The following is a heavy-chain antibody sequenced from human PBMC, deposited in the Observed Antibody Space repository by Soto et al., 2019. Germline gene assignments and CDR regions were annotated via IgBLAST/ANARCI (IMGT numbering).Heavy chain of an antibody. CDR1: GVTFISYA. V-gene: IGHV1-69*06. J-gene: IGHJ6*02. D-gene: IGHD6-13*01. CDR2: IIPIFGTA. CDR3: ARDLSAAAGLPYYYYYGMDV. Sequence: SSVKVSFKSSGVTFISYAISWVRQAPGQGLEWMGGIIPIFGTANYAQKFQGRVTITADKSTSTAYMELSSLRSEDTAVYYCARDLSAAAGLPYYYYYGMDVWGQGTTVTVSS.